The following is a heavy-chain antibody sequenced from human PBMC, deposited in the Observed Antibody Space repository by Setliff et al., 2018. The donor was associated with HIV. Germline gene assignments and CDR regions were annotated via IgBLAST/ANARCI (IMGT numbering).Heavy chain of an antibody. Sequence: ASVKVSCKASGFTFTNSAIGWVRQAPGQGLEWMGAIVPILGIANSAQKCQGRVTITTNESTNTAYMELSSLRSEDTAVYYCARIPTGGAFDIWGQGTVVTVSS. J-gene: IGHJ3*02. D-gene: IGHD7-27*01. V-gene: IGHV1-69*10. CDR3: ARIPTGGAFDI. CDR2: IVPILGIA. CDR1: GFTFTNSA.